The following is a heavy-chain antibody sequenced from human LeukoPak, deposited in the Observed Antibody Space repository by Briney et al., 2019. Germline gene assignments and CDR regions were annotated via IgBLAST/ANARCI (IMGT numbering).Heavy chain of an antibody. V-gene: IGHV5-51*01. CDR3: ARQKDYDIYAFDI. J-gene: IGHJ3*02. D-gene: IGHD3-9*01. CDR1: GYSFTSYW. CDR2: IYPGDSDT. Sequence: GESLKISCKGSGYSFTSYWIGWVRQMPGKGLEWMGIIYPGDSDTRYSPSFQGQVTIPADKSIRTAYLQWSSLKASDTAMYYCARQKDYDIYAFDIWGQGTMVTVSS.